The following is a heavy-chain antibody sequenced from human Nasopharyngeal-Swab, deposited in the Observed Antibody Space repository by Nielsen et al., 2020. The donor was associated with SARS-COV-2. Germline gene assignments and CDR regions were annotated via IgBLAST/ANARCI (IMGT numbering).Heavy chain of an antibody. CDR2: ISGSGGST. D-gene: IGHD3-10*01. J-gene: IGHJ6*03. V-gene: IGHV3-23*01. Sequence: VRQAPGKGLEWVSAISGSGGSTYYADSVKGRFTISRDNSKNTLYLQMNSLRAEDTAVYYCAKEYGSGSYLYYYYYYMDVWGKGTTVTVSS. CDR3: AKEYGSGSYLYYYYYYMDV.